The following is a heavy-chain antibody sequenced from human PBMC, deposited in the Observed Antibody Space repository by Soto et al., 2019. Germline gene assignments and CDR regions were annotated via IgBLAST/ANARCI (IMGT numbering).Heavy chain of an antibody. V-gene: IGHV4-31*03. CDR3: ARELGVYYYYYMDV. CDR2: IYYSGST. Sequence: SETLSLTCTVSGGSISSGGYYWSWIRQHPGKGLEWIGYIYYSGSTYYNPSLKSRVTISVDTSKNQFSLKLSSVTAADTAVYYCARELGVYYYYYMDVWGKGTKVTVSS. D-gene: IGHD6-13*01. J-gene: IGHJ6*03. CDR1: GGSISSGGYY.